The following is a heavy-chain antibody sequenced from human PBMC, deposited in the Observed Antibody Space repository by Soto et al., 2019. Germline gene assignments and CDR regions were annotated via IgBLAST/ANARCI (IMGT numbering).Heavy chain of an antibody. D-gene: IGHD6-13*01. CDR3: ARVGIAAAGTVYFDY. J-gene: IGHJ4*02. Sequence: GGSLRLSCAASGFTFSSYAMHWVRQSPGKGLEWVAVISYDGSNKYYADSVKGRFTISRDNSKNTLYLQMNSLRAEDTAVYYCARVGIAAAGTVYFDYWGQGTLVTVSS. CDR1: GFTFSSYA. CDR2: ISYDGSNK. V-gene: IGHV3-30-3*01.